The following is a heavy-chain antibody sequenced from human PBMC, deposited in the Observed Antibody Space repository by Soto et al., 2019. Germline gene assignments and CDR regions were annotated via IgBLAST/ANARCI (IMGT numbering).Heavy chain of an antibody. CDR3: ARGRRYSSSLRGDAFDI. J-gene: IGHJ3*02. CDR1: GYTFNGYA. CDR2: INAGNGNT. V-gene: IGHV1-8*01. D-gene: IGHD6-19*01. Sequence: ASVKVSCKASGYTFNGYAMHWVRQAPGQRLEWMGWINAGNGNTGYAQKFQGRVTMTRNTSISTAYMELSSLRSEDTAVYYCARGRRYSSSLRGDAFDIWGQGTMVTVSS.